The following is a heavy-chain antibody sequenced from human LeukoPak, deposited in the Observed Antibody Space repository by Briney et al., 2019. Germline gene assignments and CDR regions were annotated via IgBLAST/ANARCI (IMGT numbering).Heavy chain of an antibody. D-gene: IGHD4-23*01. J-gene: IGHJ4*02. CDR1: GYTFTDYY. Sequence: ASVKVSCKASGYTFTDYYMHWVRQAPGQGLEWMGWINPNSGGPNYAQKFQGRVTVTRDTSISTAYMELSRLRSDDTAVYYCARPFIETPSLGALDYWGQGTLVTVSS. CDR2: INPNSGGP. CDR3: ARPFIETPSLGALDY. V-gene: IGHV1-2*02.